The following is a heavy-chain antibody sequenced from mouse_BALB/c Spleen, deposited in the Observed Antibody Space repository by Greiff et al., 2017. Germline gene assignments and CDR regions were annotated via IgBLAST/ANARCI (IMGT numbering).Heavy chain of an antibody. J-gene: IGHJ1*01. CDR3: ARYYGYHYWYFDV. D-gene: IGHD2-2*01. CDR1: GYSITSGYY. CDR2: ISYDGSN. Sequence: EVKLMESGPGLVKPSQSLSLTCSVTGYSITSGYYWNWIRQFPGNKLEWMGYISYDGSNNYNPSLKNRISITRDTSKNQFFLKLNSVTTEDTATYYCARYYGYHYWYFDVWGAGTTVTVSS. V-gene: IGHV3-6*02.